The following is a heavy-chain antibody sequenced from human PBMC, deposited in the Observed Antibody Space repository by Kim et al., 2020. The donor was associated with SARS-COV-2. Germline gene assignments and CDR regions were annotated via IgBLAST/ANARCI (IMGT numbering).Heavy chain of an antibody. Sequence: ASVKVSCKASGYTFTSYYMHWVRQAPGQGLEWMGIINPSGGSTSYAQKFQGRVTMTRDTSTSTVYMELSSLRSEDTAVYYLARYMSSSWYRLYYFDYWGQGTLVTVSS. CDR3: ARYMSSSWYRLYYFDY. CDR1: GYTFTSYY. V-gene: IGHV1-46*01. D-gene: IGHD6-13*01. CDR2: INPSGGST. J-gene: IGHJ4*02.